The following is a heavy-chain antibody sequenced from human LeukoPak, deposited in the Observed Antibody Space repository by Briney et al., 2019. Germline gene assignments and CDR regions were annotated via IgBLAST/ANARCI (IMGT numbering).Heavy chain of an antibody. V-gene: IGHV3-23*01. Sequence: GGSLRLSCAASGFTFSSYAMSWVRQAPGKGLEWVSAISGSGGSTYYADSVKGRFTISRDNSKNTLYLQMNSLRAEDTAVYYCAKDPDYYDSSGYLDYWGQGTLVTVSS. CDR1: GFTFSSYA. J-gene: IGHJ4*02. CDR2: ISGSGGST. D-gene: IGHD3-22*01. CDR3: AKDPDYYDSSGYLDY.